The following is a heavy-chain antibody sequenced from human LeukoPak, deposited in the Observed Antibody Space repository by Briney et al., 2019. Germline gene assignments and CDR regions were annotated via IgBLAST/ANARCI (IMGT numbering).Heavy chain of an antibody. Sequence: LETLSLPWSVSCDSISCDYRGWARPPPGEGLEWVGYILYSGNTNYNPSLKSRVTISIDTSKNQCSLKLGSVTAADTAVYYCARAYCSSTSCYPGLSNSWGQGTRVTVSS. V-gene: IGHV4-59*01. CDR2: ILYSGNT. J-gene: IGHJ4*02. CDR1: CDSISCDY. CDR3: ARAYCSSTSCYPGLSNS. D-gene: IGHD2-2*01.